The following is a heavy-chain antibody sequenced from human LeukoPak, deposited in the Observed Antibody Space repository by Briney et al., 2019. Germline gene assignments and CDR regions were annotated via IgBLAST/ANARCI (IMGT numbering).Heavy chain of an antibody. CDR1: GGSISSSSYY. CDR3: ASQPRSPRGIAVPWRKTPSVGAFDI. V-gene: IGHV4-39*01. J-gene: IGHJ3*02. CDR2: IYYSGST. Sequence: SDTLSLTCTLSGGSISSSSYYWAWVRQPPGKRLEWIGSIYYSGSTHYNPSFKSRVTISVDTSKNQFSLKVSSVTAADTAVYYCASQPRSPRGIAVPWRKTPSVGAFDIWGQGTMVTVSS. D-gene: IGHD6-19*01.